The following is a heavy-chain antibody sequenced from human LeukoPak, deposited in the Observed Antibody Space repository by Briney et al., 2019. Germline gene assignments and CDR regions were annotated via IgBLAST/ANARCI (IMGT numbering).Heavy chain of an antibody. D-gene: IGHD5-18*01. CDR3: ARERGYSYGYYYYYYMDV. V-gene: IGHV1-46*01. CDR2: INPSGGST. Sequence: ASVKVSCKTSGYTFTSYYMHWVRQAPGQGLEWMGIINPSGGSTSYAQKFQGRVTMTRDTSTSTVYMELSSLRSEDTAVYYCARERGYSYGYYYYYYMDVWGKGTTVTVSS. CDR1: GYTFTSYY. J-gene: IGHJ6*03.